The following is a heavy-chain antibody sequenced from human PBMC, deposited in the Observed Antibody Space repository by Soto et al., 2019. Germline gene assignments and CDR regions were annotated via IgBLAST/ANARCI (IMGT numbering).Heavy chain of an antibody. V-gene: IGHV3-73*02. Sequence: EMQLVESGGGLVQPGGSLQLSCAASGFIFSDSGLHWVRQAPGNGLEWVGRIRTKVNDFATIYAASVKGRFTISRDDSKNTAYLQMNSLKNEDTAGYYCARPNVSPDYDWYFDLWVRGTLVTVSS. J-gene: IGHJ2*01. D-gene: IGHD4-17*01. CDR3: ARPNVSPDYDWYFDL. CDR2: IRTKVNDFAT. CDR1: GFIFSDSG.